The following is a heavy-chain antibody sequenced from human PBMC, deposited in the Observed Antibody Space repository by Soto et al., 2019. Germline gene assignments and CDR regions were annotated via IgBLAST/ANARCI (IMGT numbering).Heavy chain of an antibody. Sequence: QVQLQQWGAGLLKPSETLSLTCAVYGGSFSGYYWSWIRQPPGKGLEWIGEINHSGSTNYNPSLKGRVTISVDTSKNQFSLKLSSVTAADTAVYYCARIVATIVDYWGQGTLVTVSS. CDR1: GGSFSGYY. CDR3: ARIVATIVDY. J-gene: IGHJ4*02. D-gene: IGHD5-12*01. V-gene: IGHV4-34*01. CDR2: INHSGST.